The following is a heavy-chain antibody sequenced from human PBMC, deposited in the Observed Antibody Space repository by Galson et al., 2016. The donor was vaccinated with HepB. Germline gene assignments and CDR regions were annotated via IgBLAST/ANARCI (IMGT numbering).Heavy chain of an antibody. CDR3: ARDRRGQLAIFYYYYGMDV. Sequence: PALVKPTQPLTLTCSFSGFSFSSSGVGVAWVRQPPGQALEWLALIYWDNDKRYSPSLERRLTITKDTSKNQVVLTMTNMAPVETAVYYCARDRRGQLAIFYYYYGMDVWGQGTTVTVSS. CDR2: IYWDNDK. D-gene: IGHD6-6*01. V-gene: IGHV2-5*02. CDR1: GFSFSSSGVG. J-gene: IGHJ6*02.